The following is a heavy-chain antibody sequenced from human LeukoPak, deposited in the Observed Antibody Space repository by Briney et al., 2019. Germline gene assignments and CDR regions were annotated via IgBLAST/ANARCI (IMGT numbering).Heavy chain of an antibody. D-gene: IGHD3-9*01. Sequence: GASVKVSRKASGGTFSSYAISWVRQAPGQGLEWMGGIIPIFGTASYAQKFQGRVTITADESTSTAYMELSSLRSEDTAVYYCARGERDIFHHGYGMDVWGKGTTVTVSS. CDR2: IIPIFGTA. CDR1: GGTFSSYA. V-gene: IGHV1-69*13. J-gene: IGHJ6*04. CDR3: ARGERDIFHHGYGMDV.